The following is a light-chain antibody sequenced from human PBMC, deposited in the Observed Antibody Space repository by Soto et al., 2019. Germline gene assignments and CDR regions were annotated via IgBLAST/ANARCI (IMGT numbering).Light chain of an antibody. V-gene: IGKV2-28*01. CDR2: LGS. CDR1: QSLLHSNGYNY. J-gene: IGKJ5*01. Sequence: DIEMTQSPLSLPVSPGEPASISCRASQSLLHSNGYNYVDWYLQKQGQSPQLLMYLGSNRSSGVPHRFSGSGSETDFTLTISRPEPEDFALYYCQQYGSSAPLTFGQGRLLEI. CDR3: QQYGSSAPLT.